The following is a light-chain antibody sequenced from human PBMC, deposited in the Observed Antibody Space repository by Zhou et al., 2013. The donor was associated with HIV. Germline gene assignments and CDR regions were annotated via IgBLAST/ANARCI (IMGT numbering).Light chain of an antibody. Sequence: EIVLTQSPATLSLSPGERATLSCRASQNINIYLAWYQQKPGQAPRLLIYDSSNRATGIPARFSGSGSGTEFTLTISSLQSEDCAVYYCQQYNNWPPLTFGGGTTVEIK. V-gene: IGKV3-11*01. CDR3: QQYNNWPPLT. CDR2: DSS. CDR1: QNINIY. J-gene: IGKJ4*01.